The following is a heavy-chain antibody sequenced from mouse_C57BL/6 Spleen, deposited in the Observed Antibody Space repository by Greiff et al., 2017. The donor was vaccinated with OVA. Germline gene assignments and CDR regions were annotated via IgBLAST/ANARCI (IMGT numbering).Heavy chain of an antibody. Sequence: QVQLKQSGPELVKPGASVKLSCKASGYTFTSYDINWVKQRPGQGLEWIGWIYPRDGSTKYNEKFKGKATLTVDTPSSTAYMELHSLTSEDSAVYFCARSRLYGSRYYFDYWGQGTTLTVSS. CDR1: GYTFTSYD. D-gene: IGHD1-1*01. CDR2: IYPRDGST. J-gene: IGHJ2*01. CDR3: ARSRLYGSRYYFDY. V-gene: IGHV1-85*01.